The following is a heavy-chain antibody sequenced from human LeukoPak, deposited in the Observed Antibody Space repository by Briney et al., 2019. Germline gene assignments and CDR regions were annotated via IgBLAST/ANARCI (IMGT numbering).Heavy chain of an antibody. CDR1: GFTFAYSA. J-gene: IGHJ4*02. CDR2: ISGSGATT. CDR3: AKRGIVIRGILVIGYHQEAYHYDY. V-gene: IGHV3-23*01. D-gene: IGHD3-10*01. Sequence: GSLRLSCAASGFTFAYSAMSWVRQAPGKGLEWVSAISGSGATTSYADSVQGRFTVSRDNSLNTLYLQMSSLRAEDTAVYFCAKRGIVIRGILVIGYHQEAYHYDYWGQGVLVTVSS.